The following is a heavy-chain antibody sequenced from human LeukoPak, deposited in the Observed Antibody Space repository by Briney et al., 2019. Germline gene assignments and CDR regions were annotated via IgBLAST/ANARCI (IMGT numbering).Heavy chain of an antibody. D-gene: IGHD3-3*02. Sequence: GGSLRLSCAASGFSFSDFYMSWIRQAPGKGLEWVSDISRSGTNIYYADSVKGRFTISRDNAKKSLYLQMNSLRAEDTAVYYCARPYLEWSLKFYMDVWGKGTTVTISS. CDR2: ISRSGTNI. V-gene: IGHV3-11*01. CDR1: GFSFSDFY. J-gene: IGHJ6*03. CDR3: ARPYLEWSLKFYMDV.